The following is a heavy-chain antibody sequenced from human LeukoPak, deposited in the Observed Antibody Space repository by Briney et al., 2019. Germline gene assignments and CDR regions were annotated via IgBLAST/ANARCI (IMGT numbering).Heavy chain of an antibody. CDR3: AREGGTSGSYDLGD. V-gene: IGHV3-48*02. CDR2: ISSSSSTI. Sequence: PGGSLRLSCAASGFTFSNNWMSWVRQAPGKGREWVSYISSSSSTIYYADSVKGRFTISRDNAKNSLYLQMNSLRDEDTAVYYCAREGGTSGSYDLGDWGQGTMVTVSS. CDR1: GFTFSNNW. J-gene: IGHJ4*02. D-gene: IGHD1-26*01.